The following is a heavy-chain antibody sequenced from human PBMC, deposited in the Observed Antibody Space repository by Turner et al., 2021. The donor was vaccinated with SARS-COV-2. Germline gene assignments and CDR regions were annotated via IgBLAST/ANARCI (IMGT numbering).Heavy chain of an antibody. V-gene: IGHV3-7*03. CDR1: GFTLSNYW. D-gene: IGHD6-19*01. CDR3: AGSGGWLLDL. CDR2: IRQDGSEK. J-gene: IGHJ4*02. Sequence: EVQLVETGGDLVQPGGSLRLSCAASGFTLSNYWMSWVRQAPGKGLEWGANIRQDGSEKEYVDSVKGRFTISRDNAKNSLYLQMNSLRVEDTAVYYCAGSGGWLLDLWGQGTLVTVSS.